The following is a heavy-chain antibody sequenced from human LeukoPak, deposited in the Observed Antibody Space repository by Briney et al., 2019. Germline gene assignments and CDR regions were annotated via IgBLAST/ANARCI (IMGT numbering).Heavy chain of an antibody. CDR1: GFTFSSYG. CDR2: ISGSGLNT. V-gene: IGHV3-23*01. D-gene: IGHD4-17*01. Sequence: PGGSPRLSCAASGFTFSSYGMNWVRQAPGKGLEWVSSISGSGLNTYYADSVKGRFTISRDKSKNTLYLQMNSLRAEDTAVYYCAKGVTPVISLQFFDYWGQGTLITVSS. CDR3: AKGVTPVISLQFFDY. J-gene: IGHJ4*02.